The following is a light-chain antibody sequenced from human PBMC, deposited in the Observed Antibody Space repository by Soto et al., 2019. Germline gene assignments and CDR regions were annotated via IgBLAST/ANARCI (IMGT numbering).Light chain of an antibody. V-gene: IGKV3-15*01. CDR1: QSISSN. J-gene: IGKJ4*01. CDR3: QQYNNWPRAT. CDR2: RTS. Sequence: EIVMTQSPATLSVSPGERATSSCRASQSISSNLAWYQQNPGQAPRLLMFRTSSRATDFPARFSGSGSGTEFNLTISSLQYEDFGVYYCQQYNNWPRATFGGGTKVDIK.